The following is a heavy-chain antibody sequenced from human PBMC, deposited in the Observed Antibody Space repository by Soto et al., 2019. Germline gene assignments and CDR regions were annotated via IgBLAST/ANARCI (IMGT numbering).Heavy chain of an antibody. CDR3: ARVSGYYLPDY. J-gene: IGHJ4*02. D-gene: IGHD5-12*01. CDR2: INAGNGNT. CDR1: GYTFTNYA. V-gene: IGHV1-3*05. Sequence: QVQLVQSGAAEKKPGASVTVSCKASGYTFTNYAMHWVRQAPGQRLEWMGWINAGNGNTKYSQKFQGRVTITRDTSASTAYMELSSLRSEDTAVYYCARVSGYYLPDYWGQGTLVTVSS.